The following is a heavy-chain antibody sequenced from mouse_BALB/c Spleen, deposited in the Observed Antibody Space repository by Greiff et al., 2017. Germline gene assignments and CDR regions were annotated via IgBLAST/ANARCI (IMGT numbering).Heavy chain of an antibody. J-gene: IGHJ1*01. CDR3: ARSWDVWYFDV. D-gene: IGHD4-1*01. V-gene: IGHV14-3*02. CDR2: IDPANGNT. Sequence: VQLQQSGAELVKPGASVKLSCTASGFNIKDTYMHWVKQRPEQGLEWIGRIDPANGNTKYDPKFQGKATITADTSSNTAYLQLSSLTSEDTAVYYCARSWDVWYFDVGGAGTTVTVSS. CDR1: GFNIKDTY.